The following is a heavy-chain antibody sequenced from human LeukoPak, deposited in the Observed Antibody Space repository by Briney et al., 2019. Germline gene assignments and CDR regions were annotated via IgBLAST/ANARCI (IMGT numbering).Heavy chain of an antibody. D-gene: IGHD3-10*01. Sequence: GGSLRLSCAASGFTFSSYGMHWVRQAPGEGLEWVAVISYDGSNKYYADSVKGRFTISRDNSKNTLYLQMNSLRAEDTAVYYCAKDMVRGVRRLDYWGQGTLVTVSS. CDR3: AKDMVRGVRRLDY. V-gene: IGHV3-30*18. CDR2: ISYDGSNK. J-gene: IGHJ4*02. CDR1: GFTFSSYG.